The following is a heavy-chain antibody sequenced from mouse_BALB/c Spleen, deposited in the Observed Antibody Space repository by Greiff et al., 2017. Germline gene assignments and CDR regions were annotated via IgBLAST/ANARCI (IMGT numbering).Heavy chain of an antibody. CDR1: GYTFTSYW. CDR2: INPSTGYT. CDR3: ASGGNYGGDAMDY. Sequence: QVQLKESGAELAKPGASVKMSCKASGYTFTSYWMHWVKQRPGQGLELIGYINPSTGYTEYNQKFKDKATLTADKSSSTAYMQLSSLTSEDSAVYYCASGGNYGGDAMDYWGQGTSVTVSS. D-gene: IGHD2-1*01. J-gene: IGHJ4*01. V-gene: IGHV1-7*01.